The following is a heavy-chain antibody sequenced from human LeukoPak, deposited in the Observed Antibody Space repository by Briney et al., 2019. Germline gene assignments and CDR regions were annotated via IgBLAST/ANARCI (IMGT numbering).Heavy chain of an antibody. D-gene: IGHD1-1*01. J-gene: IGHJ5*02. CDR1: GYTFTGYY. CDR3: AREITTGTTRGGWFDP. V-gene: IGHV1-2*02. Sequence: ASVKVSCKASGYTFTGYYMHWVRQAPGQGLEWMGWINPNSGGTNYAQKFQGRVTMTRDTSISTAYMELSRLRSDDTAVYYCAREITTGTTRGGWFDPWGQGTLVTVSS. CDR2: INPNSGGT.